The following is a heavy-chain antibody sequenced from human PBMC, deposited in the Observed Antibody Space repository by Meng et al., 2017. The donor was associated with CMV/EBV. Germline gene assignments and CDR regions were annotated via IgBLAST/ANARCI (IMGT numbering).Heavy chain of an antibody. J-gene: IGHJ4*02. V-gene: IGHV4-30-4*08. CDR2: IYYSGTT. CDR1: GGSISSGDYY. Sequence: QVTLQEWAPGLVKPSQTLSLTCRVSGGSISSGDYYWSWIRQPPGKGLEWIGYIYYSGTTYYNPSLESRVTISVDTSKNQFSLNLSSVTAADTAVYYCARLSGSGTTSTGYHYAFDSWGQGTLVTVSS. D-gene: IGHD3-22*01. CDR3: ARLSGSGTTSTGYHYAFDS.